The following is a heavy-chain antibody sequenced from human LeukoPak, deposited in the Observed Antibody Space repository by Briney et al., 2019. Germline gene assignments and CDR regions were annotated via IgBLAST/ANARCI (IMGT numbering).Heavy chain of an antibody. CDR1: GFTFDDYA. D-gene: IGHD3-10*01. Sequence: GGSLRLSCAASGFTFDDYAMHWVRQAPGKGLEWVSGISWNSGSIGYADSVKGRFTISRDNAKNSLYLQMNSLRAEDTALYYCAKDTDGSGGSIDYWGQGTLVTVSS. V-gene: IGHV3-9*01. CDR2: ISWNSGSI. J-gene: IGHJ4*02. CDR3: AKDTDGSGGSIDY.